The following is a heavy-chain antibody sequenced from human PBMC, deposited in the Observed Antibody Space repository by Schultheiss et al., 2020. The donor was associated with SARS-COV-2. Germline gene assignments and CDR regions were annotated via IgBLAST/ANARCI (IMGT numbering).Heavy chain of an antibody. Sequence: SETLSLTCTVSGASVSSTSYYWGWVRQPPGKGLEWIGYISNTGSTNYNPSLKSRVTISVDTSKNQFSLKLSSVTAADTAVYYCARHRSWYDYWGQGTLVTVSS. CDR3: ARHRSWYDY. CDR2: ISNTGST. D-gene: IGHD6-13*01. J-gene: IGHJ4*02. CDR1: GASVSSTSYY. V-gene: IGHV4-61*01.